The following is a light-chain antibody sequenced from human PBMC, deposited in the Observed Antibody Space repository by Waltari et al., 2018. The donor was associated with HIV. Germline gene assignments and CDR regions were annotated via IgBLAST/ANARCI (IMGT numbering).Light chain of an antibody. CDR1: SSNIGNNY. J-gene: IGLJ2*01. CDR3: GTWDSSLSHVV. Sequence: QSVLTQPPSVSAAPGQKVTISCSGSSSNIGNNYVSWYQQLPGTAPKLLIYDNNKRPSGIPDRFSGFKSGTSATLGITGLQTGDEADYYCGTWDSSLSHVVFGGGTKLTVL. CDR2: DNN. V-gene: IGLV1-51*01.